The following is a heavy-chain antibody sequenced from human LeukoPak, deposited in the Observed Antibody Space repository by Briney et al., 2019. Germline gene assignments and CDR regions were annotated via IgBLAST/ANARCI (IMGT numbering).Heavy chain of an antibody. CDR1: GGSISSYY. J-gene: IGHJ4*02. CDR3: ARGGIGGWSGYWGA. CDR2: IYYRGST. V-gene: IGHV4-59*08. D-gene: IGHD3-3*01. Sequence: SETLSLTCIVSGGSISSYYWSWVRQPPGKGLEWIWYIYYRGSTNYNPSLKSRVTISVDTSKNQFSLKLSSVTAADTAVYYCARGGIGGWSGYWGAWGQGTLVTVSS.